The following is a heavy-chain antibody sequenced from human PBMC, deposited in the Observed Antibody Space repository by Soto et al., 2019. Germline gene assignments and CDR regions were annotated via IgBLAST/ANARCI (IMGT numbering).Heavy chain of an antibody. CDR2: ISSSSSYI. J-gene: IGHJ6*02. CDR3: AREDIVVVVAATQYYYYYYGMDV. D-gene: IGHD2-15*01. CDR1: GFTFSSYS. V-gene: IGHV3-21*01. Sequence: EVQLVESGGGLVKPGGSLRLSCAASGFTFSSYSMNWVRQAPGKGLEWVSSISSSSSYIYYSDSVKGRFTISRDNAKNSLYLQMNSLRAEETAVYYCAREDIVVVVAATQYYYYYYGMDVWGQGTTVTVSS.